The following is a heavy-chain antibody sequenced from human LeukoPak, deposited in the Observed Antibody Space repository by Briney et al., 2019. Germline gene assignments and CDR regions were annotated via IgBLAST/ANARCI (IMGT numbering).Heavy chain of an antibody. CDR1: GFTFSSYS. Sequence: PGGSLRLSCAASGFTFSSYSMNWVRQAPGKGLEWVSSISSSSSYIYYADSEKGRFTISRDNAKNSLYLQMNSLRAEDTAAYYCARDPTRRGYSYGYDYWGQGTLVTVSS. J-gene: IGHJ4*02. V-gene: IGHV3-21*01. CDR2: ISSSSSYI. CDR3: ARDPTRRGYSYGYDY. D-gene: IGHD5-18*01.